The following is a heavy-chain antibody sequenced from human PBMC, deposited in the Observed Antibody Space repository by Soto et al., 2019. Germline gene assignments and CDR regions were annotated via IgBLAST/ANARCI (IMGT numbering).Heavy chain of an antibody. J-gene: IGHJ6*03. V-gene: IGHV3-23*01. CDR3: AREEARSGPGPYYYYYMDV. CDR2: ISGSGGST. D-gene: IGHD3-3*01. CDR1: GFTFSSYA. Sequence: GGSLRLSCAASGFTFSSYAMSWVRQAPGKGLEWVSAISGSGGSTYYADSVKGRFTISRDNSKNTLYLQMNSLRAEDTAVYYCAREEARSGPGPYYYYYMDVWGKGTTVTVSS.